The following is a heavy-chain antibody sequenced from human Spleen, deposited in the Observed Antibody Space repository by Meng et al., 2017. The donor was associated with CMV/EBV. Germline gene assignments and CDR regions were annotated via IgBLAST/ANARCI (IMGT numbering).Heavy chain of an antibody. Sequence: KASGYTFSTHNISWARQAPGQGLEWMGWIDPNSGGTNYAQNFQSRVTMTRDTSISTAYMELSRLRSDDTAVYYCARKVGGSLDWYFDLWGRGTLVTVSS. D-gene: IGHD1-26*01. J-gene: IGHJ2*01. CDR3: ARKVGGSLDWYFDL. V-gene: IGHV1-2*02. CDR2: IDPNSGGT. CDR1: GYTFSTHN.